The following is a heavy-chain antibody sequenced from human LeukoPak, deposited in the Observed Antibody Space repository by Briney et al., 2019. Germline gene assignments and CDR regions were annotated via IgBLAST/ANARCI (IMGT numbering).Heavy chain of an antibody. V-gene: IGHV4-4*07. CDR3: ARIPYYDILTGFRPGAFDI. CDR1: GGSISSYY. D-gene: IGHD3-9*01. CDR2: IYTSGST. Sequence: SETLSLTCTVSGGSISSYYWSWIRQPAGKGLEWIGRIYTSGSTNYNPSLKSRFTMSVDTSKNQFSLKLSSVTAADTAVYYCARIPYYDILTGFRPGAFDIWGQGTMVTVSS. J-gene: IGHJ3*02.